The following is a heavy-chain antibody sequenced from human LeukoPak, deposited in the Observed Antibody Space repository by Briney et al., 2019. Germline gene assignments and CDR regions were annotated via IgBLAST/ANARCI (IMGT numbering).Heavy chain of an antibody. D-gene: IGHD3-22*01. CDR2: IYHSGST. CDR1: GYSISSGYY. Sequence: SETLSLTCAVSGYSISSGYYWGWIRQPPGKGLVWIGSIYHSGSTYYNPSLKSRVTISVDTSKNQFSLKLSSVTAADTAVYYCARQDDSSGYSYWGQGTLVTVSS. V-gene: IGHV4-38-2*01. J-gene: IGHJ4*02. CDR3: ARQDDSSGYSY.